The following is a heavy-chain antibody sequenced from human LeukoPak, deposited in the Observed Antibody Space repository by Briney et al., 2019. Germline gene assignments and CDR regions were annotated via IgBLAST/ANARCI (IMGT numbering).Heavy chain of an antibody. Sequence: ASVKVSCKASGYTFTNYYMHGVRQAPGQGLEWKGWINPRSGGTNFAQKFQGRVTMTRDTSISAAYMELSRLRSDDTAVYYCARHVSSSGEDSWGQGTLVTVSS. CDR3: ARHVSSSGEDS. D-gene: IGHD2-21*01. V-gene: IGHV1-2*02. CDR1: GYTFTNYY. CDR2: INPRSGGT. J-gene: IGHJ4*02.